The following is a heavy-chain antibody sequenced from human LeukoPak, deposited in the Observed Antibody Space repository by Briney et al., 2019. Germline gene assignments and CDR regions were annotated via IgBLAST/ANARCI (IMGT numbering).Heavy chain of an antibody. Sequence: SETLSLTCTVSGGSISSYYWSWIRQPPGKGLEWIGYIYYSARTNYNPSLKSRVTISVDTSKNQFSLKLSSVTAADTAVYYCARGGRYYDSSGYPTDFVYWGQGTLVTVSS. CDR1: GGSISSYY. J-gene: IGHJ4*02. D-gene: IGHD3-22*01. CDR3: ARGGRYYDSSGYPTDFVY. V-gene: IGHV4-59*08. CDR2: IYYSART.